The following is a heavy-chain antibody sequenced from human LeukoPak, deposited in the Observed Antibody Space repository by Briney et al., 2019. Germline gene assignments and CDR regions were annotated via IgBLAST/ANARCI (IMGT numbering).Heavy chain of an antibody. V-gene: IGHV4-59*02. CDR1: DGSVSSFY. CDR2: IYKSETT. J-gene: IGHJ3*02. D-gene: IGHD3-22*01. Sequence: PSGTLSLTCTVSDGSVSSFYWSWIRQPPGKGLEWIGYIYKSETTNYNPSLTGRVTMSLDTPKNQISMKLRSVTAADTAVYYCARMADYDRSGYDAFEIWGLGTLVTVSS. CDR3: ARMADYDRSGYDAFEI.